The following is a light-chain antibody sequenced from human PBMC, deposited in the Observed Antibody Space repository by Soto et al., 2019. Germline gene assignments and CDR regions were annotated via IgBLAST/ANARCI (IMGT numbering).Light chain of an antibody. CDR2: GAS. J-gene: IGKJ4*01. CDR1: ESISTW. Sequence: DIQMTQSPSSLSASVGDRVTITCRASESISTWLAWYQQKPGKAPKLLIYGASSLESGVPPRFSGSGSGTEFTLTISSLQPDDLATYYCQQYSSTSLLTFGGGTKVDIK. CDR3: QQYSSTSLLT. V-gene: IGKV1-5*03.